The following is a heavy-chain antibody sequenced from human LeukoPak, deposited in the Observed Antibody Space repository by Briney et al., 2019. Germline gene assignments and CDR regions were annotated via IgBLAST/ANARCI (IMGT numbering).Heavy chain of an antibody. V-gene: IGHV3-64D*08. J-gene: IGHJ4*02. Sequence: PGGSLRLSCSASGFTFSNYPMHWVRQAPGKGLEYVSAISSDGVSTYYGASVKGRFTISRDNSRNTLYLQMSSLRAEDTAVYYCARDRSGVTIFDYWGQGTLVTVSS. D-gene: IGHD3-3*01. CDR2: ISSDGVST. CDR1: GFTFSNYP. CDR3: ARDRSGVTIFDY.